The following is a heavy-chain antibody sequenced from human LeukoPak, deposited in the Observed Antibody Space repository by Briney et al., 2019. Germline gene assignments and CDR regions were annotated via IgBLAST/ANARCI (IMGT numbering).Heavy chain of an antibody. CDR1: GGSFSGYY. V-gene: IGHV4-34*01. CDR2: INHSGST. J-gene: IGHJ4*02. D-gene: IGHD6-19*01. CDR3: ARNSVAGTKIDY. Sequence: PSGTLSLTCAVYGGSFSGYYWSWIRQPPGKGLEWIGEINHSGSTNYNPSLKSRVTISVDTSKNQFSLKLSSVTAADTAVYYCARNSVAGTKIDYWGQGTLVTVSS.